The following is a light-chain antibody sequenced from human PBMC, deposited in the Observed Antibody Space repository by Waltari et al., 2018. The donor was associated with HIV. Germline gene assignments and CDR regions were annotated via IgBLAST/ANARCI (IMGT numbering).Light chain of an antibody. CDR1: QSLLHSDGTTY. CDR3: KQSIQLAFT. V-gene: IGKV2D-29*01. Sequence: DIVMTQTPLSLSVTPGQPASITCKSSQSLLHSDGTTYLYWYLQKPGQPPQLLVYEVFNLCSGVPVRFSGSGSGTDFTLKSRRVEAEDVWVCYCKQSIQLAFTFGPGTKVEIK. J-gene: IGKJ3*01. CDR2: EVF.